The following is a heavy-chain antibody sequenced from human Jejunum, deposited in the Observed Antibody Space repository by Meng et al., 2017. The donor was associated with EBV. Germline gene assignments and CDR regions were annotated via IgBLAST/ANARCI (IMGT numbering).Heavy chain of an antibody. V-gene: IGHV3-23*01. D-gene: IGHD2-8*01. CDR2: ISNSGGNT. CDR1: GFTFSDYA. Sequence: EVTLWGFGGGLVQPGGSLRLSCVASGFTFSDYAMSWVRQAPRKGLEWVSTISNSGGNTHYADSVKGRFTISRDNSKNTLYLQMNSLRAEDTAVYYCTKDVGVVLFDYWGQGTLVTVSS. J-gene: IGHJ4*02. CDR3: TKDVGVVLFDY.